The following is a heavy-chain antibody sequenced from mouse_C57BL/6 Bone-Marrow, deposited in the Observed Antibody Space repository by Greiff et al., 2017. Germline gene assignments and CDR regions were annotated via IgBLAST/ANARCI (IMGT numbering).Heavy chain of an antibody. CDR3: ARNRDSSGYYAMDY. D-gene: IGHD3-2*02. CDR2: INPNNGGT. Sequence: EVQLQQSGPELVKPGASVKIPCKASGYTFTDYNMDWVKQSHGKSLEWIGDINPNNGGTIYNQKFKGKATLTVDKSSSTAYMELRSLTSEDTAVYYCARNRDSSGYYAMDYGGQGTSVTVSS. CDR1: GYTFTDYN. J-gene: IGHJ4*01. V-gene: IGHV1-18*01.